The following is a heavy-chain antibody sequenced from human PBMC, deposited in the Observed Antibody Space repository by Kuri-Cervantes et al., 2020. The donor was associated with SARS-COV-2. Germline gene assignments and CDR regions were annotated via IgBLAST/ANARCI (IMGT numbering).Heavy chain of an antibody. CDR2: IYYSGST. CDR3: ARESSYITIFGVATRYGMDV. J-gene: IGHJ6*02. D-gene: IGHD3-3*01. CDR1: GGSISSGDYY. Sequence: SETLSLTCTVSGGSISSGDYYWSWIRQPPGKGLEWIGYIYYSGSTYYNPSLKSRVTISVDTSKNQFSLKLSSVTAADTAVYYCARESSYITIFGVATRYGMDVWGQGTTVTVSS. V-gene: IGHV4-30-4*01.